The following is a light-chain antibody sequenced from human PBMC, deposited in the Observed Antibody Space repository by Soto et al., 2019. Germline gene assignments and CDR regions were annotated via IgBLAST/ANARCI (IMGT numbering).Light chain of an antibody. CDR2: GAS. Sequence: EIWMTQSPVXXXGXXXEXXXLSXGASRSVGSNLAWFQQKPGQAPKLLIYGASIRVTGVPARFSGSGSGTEFSLTISSLQSEDFAVFYCQQYNSWPPITFGQGTRLEIK. J-gene: IGKJ5*01. CDR3: QQYNSWPPIT. CDR1: RSVGSN. V-gene: IGKV3-15*01.